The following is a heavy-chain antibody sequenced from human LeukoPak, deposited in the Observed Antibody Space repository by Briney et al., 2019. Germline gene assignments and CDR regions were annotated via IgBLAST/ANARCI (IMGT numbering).Heavy chain of an antibody. V-gene: IGHV3-23*01. D-gene: IGHD6-19*01. Sequence: PGGSLRLSCAASGFTFSSYAMSWVRQAPGKGLEWVSAISGSGSTYYADSVKGRFTISRDNSKNTLYLQMNSLRAEDTAVYYCAKELTDSSGRDYWGQGTLVTVSS. J-gene: IGHJ4*02. CDR2: ISGSGST. CDR3: AKELTDSSGRDY. CDR1: GFTFSSYA.